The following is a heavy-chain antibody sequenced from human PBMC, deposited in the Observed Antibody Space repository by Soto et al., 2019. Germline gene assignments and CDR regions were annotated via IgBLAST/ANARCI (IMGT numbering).Heavy chain of an antibody. V-gene: IGHV1-18*01. CDR1: GYTFTSYG. CDR2: ISAYNGNT. CDR3: ARFPQLTFPADIVATGGYYYYMDV. D-gene: IGHD5-12*01. Sequence: ASVKVSCKASGYTFTSYGISWVRQAPGQGLEWMGWISAYNGNTNYAQKLQGRETMTTDTSTSKTYMELRSLRSDDTAVYYCARFPQLTFPADIVATGGYYYYMDVWGKGTTVTVSS. J-gene: IGHJ6*03.